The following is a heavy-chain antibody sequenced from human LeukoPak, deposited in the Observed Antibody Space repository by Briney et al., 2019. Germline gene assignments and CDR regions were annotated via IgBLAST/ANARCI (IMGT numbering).Heavy chain of an antibody. Sequence: PSETLSLTCAVYGGSFSVYYWSWIRHPPAKAREGIREINHSGSTNYNPSLKGRITISVDTSKNQFSLKLRSVTAADTAVYYCARGKTAMVLGAIYYFDYWGQGTLVTVSS. J-gene: IGHJ4*02. V-gene: IGHV4-34*01. D-gene: IGHD5-18*01. CDR1: GGSFSVYY. CDR2: INHSGST. CDR3: ARGKTAMVLGAIYYFDY.